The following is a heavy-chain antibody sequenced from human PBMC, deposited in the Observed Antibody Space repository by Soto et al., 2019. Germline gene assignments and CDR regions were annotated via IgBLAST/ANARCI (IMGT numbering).Heavy chain of an antibody. D-gene: IGHD4-17*01. CDR3: ARDPNYGEGILPWFDY. V-gene: IGHV3-48*01. J-gene: IGHJ4*02. Sequence: EVQLVESGGGLVQPGGSLRLSCAASGFTFSSYSMNWVRQAPGKGLEWVSYISSSSSTIYYADSVKGRFTISKDNAKNSLYLQMNSLRAQDTAVYYCARDPNYGEGILPWFDYWGQGTLVTVSS. CDR1: GFTFSSYS. CDR2: ISSSSSTI.